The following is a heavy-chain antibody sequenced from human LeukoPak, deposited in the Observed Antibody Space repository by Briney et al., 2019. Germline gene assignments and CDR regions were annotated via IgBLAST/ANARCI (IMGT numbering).Heavy chain of an antibody. J-gene: IGHJ4*02. Sequence: PSETLSLTCAVYGGSFSGYYWSWIRQPPGKGLEWIWEINHSGGTNYNPALKSRVTISVDTSKNQFYLKLSSVTAADTAVYYCARERIAFLRGLTVTAAAILLNSWGQGNLVTVSS. D-gene: IGHD2-2*01. V-gene: IGHV4-34*01. CDR3: ARERIAFLRGLTVTAAAILLNS. CDR2: INHSGGT. CDR1: GGSFSGYY.